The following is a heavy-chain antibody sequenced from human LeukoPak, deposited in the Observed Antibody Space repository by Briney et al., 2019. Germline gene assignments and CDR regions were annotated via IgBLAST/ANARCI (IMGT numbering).Heavy chain of an antibody. CDR2: INSDGSST. Sequence: GGSLRLSCAASGLTFSSYWMHWVRQAPGKGLVWVSRINSDGSSTSYADSVKGRFTISRDNAKNTLYLQMNSLRAEDTAVYYCAGDLRVPAATNYWGQGTLVTVSS. CDR3: AGDLRVPAATNY. D-gene: IGHD2-2*01. V-gene: IGHV3-74*01. J-gene: IGHJ4*02. CDR1: GLTFSSYW.